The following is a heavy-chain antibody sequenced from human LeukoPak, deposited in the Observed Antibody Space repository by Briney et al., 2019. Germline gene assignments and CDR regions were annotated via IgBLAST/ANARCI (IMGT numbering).Heavy chain of an antibody. D-gene: IGHD3-10*01. Sequence: GASVKVSCKASGYTFVNYYIHWVRQAPGHGLEWMGIINPGGGATVYAERFQDRVTLTRDMSTSTVYIELRTLRSEDTAVYYCARDPGRRGIWAYIMDVWGNGTTLTVSA. CDR2: INPGGGAT. J-gene: IGHJ6*04. CDR3: ARDPGRRGIWAYIMDV. V-gene: IGHV1-46*01. CDR1: GYTFVNYY.